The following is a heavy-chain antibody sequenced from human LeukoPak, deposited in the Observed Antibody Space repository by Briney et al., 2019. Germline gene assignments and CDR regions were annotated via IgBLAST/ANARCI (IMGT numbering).Heavy chain of an antibody. CDR3: ASHYDSSGYPLWY. CDR1: GGSISSYY. Sequence: SETLSLTCTVSGGSISSYYWSWIRQPPGKGLEWIGYIYYSGSTNYNPSLKSRVTISVDTSKNQFSLKLSSVTAADTAVYYCASHYDSSGYPLWYWGQGTLVTVSS. CDR2: IYYSGST. D-gene: IGHD3-22*01. J-gene: IGHJ4*02. V-gene: IGHV4-59*01.